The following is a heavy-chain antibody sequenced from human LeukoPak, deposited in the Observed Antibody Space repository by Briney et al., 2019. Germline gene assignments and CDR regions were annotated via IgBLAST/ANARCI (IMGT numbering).Heavy chain of an antibody. V-gene: IGHV3-23*01. CDR2: ISGSGGST. D-gene: IGHD3-10*01. Sequence: GGSLRLSCAASGFTFSSYAMSWVRQAPGKGLGWVSAISGSGGSTYYADSVKGRFPISRDNSKNTLYLQMNSLRAEDTAVYYCANENYYGSGSYYPAFDIWGQGTMVTVSS. CDR1: GFTFSSYA. J-gene: IGHJ3*02. CDR3: ANENYYGSGSYYPAFDI.